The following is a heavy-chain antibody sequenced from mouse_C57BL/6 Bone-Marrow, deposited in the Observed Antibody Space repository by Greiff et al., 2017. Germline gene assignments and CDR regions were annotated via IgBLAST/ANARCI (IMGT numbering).Heavy chain of an antibody. CDR1: GYTFTSYT. CDR3: ARVGIYYYGSGWGDVDY. J-gene: IGHJ2*01. D-gene: IGHD1-1*01. V-gene: IGHV1-4*01. Sequence: VQLQESGAELARPGASVKMSCKASGYTFTSYTMHWVKQRPGQGLEWIGYINPSSGYTKYNQKFKDKATLTADKSSSTAYMQLSSLTSEDSAVYYCARVGIYYYGSGWGDVDYWGQGTTLTVSS. CDR2: INPSSGYT.